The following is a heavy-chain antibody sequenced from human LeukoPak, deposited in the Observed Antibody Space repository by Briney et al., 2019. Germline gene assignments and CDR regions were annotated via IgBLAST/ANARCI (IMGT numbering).Heavy chain of an antibody. CDR1: GFNSNDYV. Sequence: PAGSLPLSCAASGFNSNDYVMSWVRQAPGKGLEWVSSISGSGRSLYYADSIKGRFNISRDNSKHSLYLQMDSLRAEDTAIYYCGTEVVYWGQGALVTVSS. J-gene: IGHJ4*02. CDR3: GTEVVY. CDR2: ISGSGRSL. V-gene: IGHV3-23*01.